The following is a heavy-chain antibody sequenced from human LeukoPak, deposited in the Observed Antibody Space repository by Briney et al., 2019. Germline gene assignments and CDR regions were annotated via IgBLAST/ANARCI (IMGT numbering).Heavy chain of an antibody. CDR1: GGSISSSSYY. CDR2: IYYSGST. D-gene: IGHD6-19*01. CDR3: AINSSGWYSDAFDI. Sequence: SETLSLTCTVSGGSISSSSYYWGWIRQPPGKGLEWIESIYYSGSTYYNPSLKSRVTISVDTSENQFSLKLSSVTAADTAVYYCAINSSGWYSDAFDIWGQGTMVTVSS. V-gene: IGHV4-39*01. J-gene: IGHJ3*02.